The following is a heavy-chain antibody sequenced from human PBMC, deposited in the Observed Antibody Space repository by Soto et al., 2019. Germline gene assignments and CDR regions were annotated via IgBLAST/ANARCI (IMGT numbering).Heavy chain of an antibody. CDR2: ISYDGSNK. CDR1: GFTFSSYG. CDR3: AKDFSEYSSSSGIFDY. V-gene: IGHV3-30*18. Sequence: GGSLRLSCAASGFTFSSYGMHWVRQAPGKGLEWVAVISYDGSNKYYADSVKGRFTISRDNSKNTLYLQMNSLRAEDTAVYYCAKDFSEYSSSSGIFDYWGQGTLVTVSS. D-gene: IGHD6-6*01. J-gene: IGHJ4*02.